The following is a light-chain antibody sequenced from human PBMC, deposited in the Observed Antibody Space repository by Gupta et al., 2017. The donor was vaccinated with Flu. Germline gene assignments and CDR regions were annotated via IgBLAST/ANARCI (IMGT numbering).Light chain of an antibody. V-gene: IGKV3-15*01. CDR2: GAS. CDR1: QSVSSN. CDR3: QQYNSWPTWT. J-gene: IGKJ1*01. Sequence: EIVLTPSPATLSVSPGERATLSCRASQSVSSNLAWYQQKPGQAPRLLIYGASTRATGIPARFSGSGSGTEFTLTISSLQSEDFAVYYCQQYNSWPTWTFGQGTKVEIK.